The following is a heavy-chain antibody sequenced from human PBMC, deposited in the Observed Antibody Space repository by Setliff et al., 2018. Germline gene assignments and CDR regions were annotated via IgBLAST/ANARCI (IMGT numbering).Heavy chain of an antibody. D-gene: IGHD3-3*01. CDR1: GYSISSGYY. CDR2: INHSGST. Sequence: SETLSLTCAVSGYSISSGYYWGWIRQPPGKGLEWIGEINHSGSTNYNPSLKTRVTISVDTSKNQFSLKLSSVTAADTAVYYCARDRITIFGVVIPFDYWGQGTLVTVS. V-gene: IGHV4-38-2*02. J-gene: IGHJ4*02. CDR3: ARDRITIFGVVIPFDY.